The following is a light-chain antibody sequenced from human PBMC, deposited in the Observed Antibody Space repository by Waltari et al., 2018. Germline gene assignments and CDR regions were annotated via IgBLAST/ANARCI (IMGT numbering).Light chain of an antibody. CDR1: QSVLYNSNNKDY. J-gene: IGKJ2*01. Sequence: DIAMTQSPDFLAVSLGERATINCKSSQSVLYNSNNKDYLAWYQHRPGQPPKLLIYWASTREAGVPDRFSGSGSGTDFTLTISSLQAEDVAVYFCQQYYSTPYTFGQGTKLEIK. CDR2: WAS. V-gene: IGKV4-1*01. CDR3: QQYYSTPYT.